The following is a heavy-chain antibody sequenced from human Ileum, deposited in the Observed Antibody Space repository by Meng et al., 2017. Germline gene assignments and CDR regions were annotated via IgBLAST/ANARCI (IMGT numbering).Heavy chain of an antibody. D-gene: IGHD6-19*01. V-gene: IGHV4-4*02. CDR3: VRHIGVTGTRGFDF. CDR1: GGSVISGHW. J-gene: IGHJ4*02. Sequence: GEVLELGPGLERPSGTLSLTGAVSGGSVISGHWCSWVRQPPGKGLEWIGEMHNSGTINYNPSLKSRVTISLDTSTNQLSLRLTSVAAADTAVYYCVRHIGVTGTRGFDFWGQGTLVTVSS. CDR2: MHNSGTI.